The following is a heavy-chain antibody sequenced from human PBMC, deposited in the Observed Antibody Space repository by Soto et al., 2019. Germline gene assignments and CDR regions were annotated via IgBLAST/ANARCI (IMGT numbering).Heavy chain of an antibody. V-gene: IGHV3-23*01. D-gene: IGHD1-1*01. CDR1: GFSISTYG. J-gene: IGHJ4*02. CDR2: FSGSSGNT. CDR3: ARWNGYGDS. Sequence: EVQLLESGGGLAQPGGSLRLSCAASGFSISTYGVTWVRQAPGKGLEWVSGFSGSSGNTYYADSVKGRFTISRDNSKNTVYLQMNSLRAEDTAVYYCARWNGYGDSRGQGTLVTVSS.